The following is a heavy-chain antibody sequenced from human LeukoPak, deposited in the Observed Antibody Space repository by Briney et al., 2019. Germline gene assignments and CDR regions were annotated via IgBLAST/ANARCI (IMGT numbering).Heavy chain of an antibody. CDR3: ARGSSGFDY. J-gene: IGHJ4*02. CDR2: IYYSGST. CDR1: GGSISSGGYS. D-gene: IGHD3-22*01. Sequence: PSETLSLTCTVSGGSISSGGYSWSWIRQHPGKGLEWIGYIYYSGSTYYNPSLKSRVTISVDTSKNQFSLKLSSVTAADTAVYYCARGSSGFDYWGQGTLVTVSS. V-gene: IGHV4-31*03.